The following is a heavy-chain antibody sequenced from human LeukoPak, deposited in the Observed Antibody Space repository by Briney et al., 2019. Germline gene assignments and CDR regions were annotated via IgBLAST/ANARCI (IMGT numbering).Heavy chain of an antibody. CDR2: ISYDGSNK. CDR3: ARDDAGTAVVSPGAFDI. J-gene: IGHJ3*02. Sequence: GRSLRLSCAASGFTFSSYAMHWVRQAPGKGLEWVAVISYDGSNKYYADSVKGRFTISRDNSKSTLYLQMNSLRAEDMAVYYCARDDAGTAVVSPGAFDIWGQGTMVTVSS. V-gene: IGHV3-30-3*01. D-gene: IGHD4-23*01. CDR1: GFTFSSYA.